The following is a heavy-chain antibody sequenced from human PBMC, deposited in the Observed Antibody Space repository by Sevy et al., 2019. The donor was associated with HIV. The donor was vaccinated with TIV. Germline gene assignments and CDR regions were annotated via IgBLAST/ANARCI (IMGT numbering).Heavy chain of an antibody. CDR2: INYNGHI. CDR1: GGSITSLY. CDR3: AGENAWGRGSS. Sequence: SETLSLTCTVSGGSITSLYWNWIRQPPGKGLEWIANINYNGHINYNPSLKSRVTSSLDTSKNQFSLRLSSVTAADTAMYYCAGENAWGRGSSWGQGTLVTVSS. J-gene: IGHJ5*02. V-gene: IGHV4-59*08. D-gene: IGHD3-10*01.